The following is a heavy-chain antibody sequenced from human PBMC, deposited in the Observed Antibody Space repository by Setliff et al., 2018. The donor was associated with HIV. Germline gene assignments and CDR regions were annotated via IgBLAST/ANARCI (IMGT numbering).Heavy chain of an antibody. CDR2: ISGSGDST. CDR3: AKDPSDSSSWYYFHY. Sequence: GGSLRLSCATSGFTFSSYAMSWVRQAPGKGLEWVSAISGSGDSTYYADSVKGRFTISRDNSKNTLYLQMNSLRADDTAVYYCAKDPSDSSSWYYFHYWGQGAPVTVSS. D-gene: IGHD6-13*01. V-gene: IGHV3-23*01. J-gene: IGHJ4*02. CDR1: GFTFSSYA.